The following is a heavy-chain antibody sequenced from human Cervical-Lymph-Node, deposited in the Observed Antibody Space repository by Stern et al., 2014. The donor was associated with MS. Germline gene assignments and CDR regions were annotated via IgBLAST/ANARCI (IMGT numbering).Heavy chain of an antibody. D-gene: IGHD3-22*01. J-gene: IGHJ5*02. CDR3: AARANYYDSPGDWFDP. CDR1: GFTFTSSA. CDR2: IVVGSGNT. Sequence: QMQLVQSGPEVKKPGTSVKVSCKASGFTFTSSAVQWVRQARGQRLEWIGWIVVGSGNTNYAQKFQERVTITRDMSTSTAYMELSSLRSEDTAVYYCAARANYYDSPGDWFDPWGQGTLVTVS. V-gene: IGHV1-58*01.